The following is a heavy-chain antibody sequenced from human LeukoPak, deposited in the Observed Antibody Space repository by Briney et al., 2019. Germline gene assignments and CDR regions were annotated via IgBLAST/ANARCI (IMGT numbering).Heavy chain of an antibody. CDR1: GFSFSNYG. D-gene: IGHD2-2*01. CDR3: AKQYCSSTSCYSHYYMDV. V-gene: IGHV3-30*18. J-gene: IGHJ6*03. Sequence: GGSLRLSCAASGFSFSNYGMNWVRQAPGKGLEWVAVISYDGSNQYYADSVKGRFTISRDNSKNTLYLQMNSLRAEDTAVYYCAKQYCSSTSCYSHYYMDVWGKGTTVTVSS. CDR2: ISYDGSNQ.